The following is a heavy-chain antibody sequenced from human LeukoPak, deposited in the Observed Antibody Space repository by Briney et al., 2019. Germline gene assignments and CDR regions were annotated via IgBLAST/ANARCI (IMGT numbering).Heavy chain of an antibody. CDR2: TYYSGST. Sequence: SETLSLTCSVSGGSITNYYWSWIRQPPGRGLEWIGYTYYSGSTHYNPSLKSRVTISVDTSRNQFSLNLTSMTAADTAVYYCVRHFAPFRLGPHFDYWGQGSLVTVSS. CDR3: VRHFAPFRLGPHFDY. V-gene: IGHV4-59*08. J-gene: IGHJ4*02. CDR1: GGSITNYY. D-gene: IGHD1-26*01.